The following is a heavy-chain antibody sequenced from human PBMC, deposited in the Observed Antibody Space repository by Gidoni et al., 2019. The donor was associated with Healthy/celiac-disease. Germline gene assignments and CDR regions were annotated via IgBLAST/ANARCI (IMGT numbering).Heavy chain of an antibody. CDR3: ARAGGEDTVTNFPFFDY. V-gene: IGHV4-34*01. CDR2: INHSGST. J-gene: IGHJ4*02. D-gene: IGHD4-17*01. CDR1: GGSFSGYY. Sequence: QVQLQQWGAGLLKPSETLSLTCAVYGGSFSGYYWSWIRQPPGKGLEWIGEINHSGSTNYNPSLKSRVTISVDTSKNQFSLKLSSVTAADTAVYYCARAGGEDTVTNFPFFDYWGQGTLVTVSS.